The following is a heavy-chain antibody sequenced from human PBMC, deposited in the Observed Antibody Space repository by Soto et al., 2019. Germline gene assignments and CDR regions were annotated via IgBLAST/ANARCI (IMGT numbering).Heavy chain of an antibody. CDR2: ISGSGGST. CDR1: GFTFSSYA. Sequence: PGGSLRLSCAASGFTFSSYAMSWVRQAPGKGLEWVSAISGSGGSTYYADSVKGRFTISRDNSKNTLYLQMNSLRAEDTAVYYCAKDPRPYDFWSGYYYYYSGMDVWGQGTTVTVSS. CDR3: AKDPRPYDFWSGYYYYYSGMDV. V-gene: IGHV3-23*01. J-gene: IGHJ6*02. D-gene: IGHD3-3*01.